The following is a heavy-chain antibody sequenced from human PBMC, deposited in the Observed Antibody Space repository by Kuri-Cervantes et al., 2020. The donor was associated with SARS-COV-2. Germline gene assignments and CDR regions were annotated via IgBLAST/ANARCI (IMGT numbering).Heavy chain of an antibody. Sequence: SVKVSCNASGGTFSSYAISWVRQAPGQGLEWRGGIITSFGTANYAQKFQGRVTITADESTSTAYMELSSLRSEDTAVYYCARDRVVPGDYYYYGMDVWGQGTTVTVSS. CDR3: ARDRVVPGDYYYYGMDV. J-gene: IGHJ6*02. V-gene: IGHV1-69*13. CDR1: GGTFSSYA. CDR2: IITSFGTA. D-gene: IGHD3-22*01.